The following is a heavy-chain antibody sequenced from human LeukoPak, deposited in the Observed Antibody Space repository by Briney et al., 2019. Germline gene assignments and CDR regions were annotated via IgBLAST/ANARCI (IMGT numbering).Heavy chain of an antibody. CDR2: IGTAGDT. V-gene: IGHV3-13*01. D-gene: IGHD6-19*01. J-gene: IGHJ6*02. CDR1: GFTFSSYS. Sequence: GGSLRLSCAASGFTFSSYSMNWVRQATGKGLEWVSAIGTAGDTYYPGSVKGRFTISRENAKNSLYLQMNSLRAGDTAVYYCARGVGAVVSYYYYGMDVWGQGTTVTVSS. CDR3: ARGVGAVVSYYYYGMDV.